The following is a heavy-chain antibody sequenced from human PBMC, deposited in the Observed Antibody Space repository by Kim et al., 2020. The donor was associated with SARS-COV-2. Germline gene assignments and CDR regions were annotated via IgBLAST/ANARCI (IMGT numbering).Heavy chain of an antibody. CDR3: VRHYEGVMAATVASDV. CDR1: GGSISGSSYY. Sequence: SETLSLTCTVSGGSISGSSYYWGWVRQPPGKRLEWIGSVFYTGNTFYNPSLKSRVSISVDTSKNQFSLNLKSVSAADTALYFWVRHYEGVMAATVASDV. CDR2: VFYTGNT. J-gene: IGHJ3*01. V-gene: IGHV4-39*01. D-gene: IGHD2-15*01.